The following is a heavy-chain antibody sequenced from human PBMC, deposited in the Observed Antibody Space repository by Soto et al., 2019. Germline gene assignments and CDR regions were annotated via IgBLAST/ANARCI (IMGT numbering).Heavy chain of an antibody. V-gene: IGHV3-23*01. CDR3: AKVVSTSRWTSYGGPGDYYYGMDV. Sequence: GGSLRLSCAASGFTFSSYAMSWVRQAPGKGLEWVSAISGSGGSTYYADSVKGRFTISRDNSKNTLYLQMNSLRAEDTAVYYCAKVVSTSRWTSYGGPGDYYYGMDVWGQGTTVTVSS. CDR2: ISGSGGST. CDR1: GFTFSSYA. D-gene: IGHD4-17*01. J-gene: IGHJ6*02.